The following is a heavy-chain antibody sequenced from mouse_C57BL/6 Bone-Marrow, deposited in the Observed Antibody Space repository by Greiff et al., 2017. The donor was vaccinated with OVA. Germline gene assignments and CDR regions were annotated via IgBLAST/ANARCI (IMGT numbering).Heavy chain of an antibody. D-gene: IGHD2-3*01. J-gene: IGHJ4*01. CDR1: GYTFTSYG. CDR3: ARWGYYRAMDY. CDR2: IYPRSGNT. V-gene: IGHV1-81*01. Sequence: LVESGAELARPGASVKLSCKASGYTFTSYGISWVKQRTGQGLEWIGEIYPRSGNTYYNEKFKGKATLTADKSSSTAYMELRSLTSEDSAVYFCARWGYYRAMDYWGQGTSVTVSS.